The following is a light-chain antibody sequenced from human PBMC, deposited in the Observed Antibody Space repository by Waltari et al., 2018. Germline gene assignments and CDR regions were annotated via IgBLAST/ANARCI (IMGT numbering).Light chain of an antibody. J-gene: IGKJ1*01. CDR3: QNHERLPAV. CDR1: QSIGRY. CDR2: GAS. Sequence: EMVLTQSPGTLSLSPGERATFSCRASQSIGRYLIWYQQKPGQAPRLLIYGASTRAAGIPDRFSGSGSGTDFSLTISRLEPEDFAVYYCQNHERLPAVFGRGTKVEIK. V-gene: IGKV3-20*01.